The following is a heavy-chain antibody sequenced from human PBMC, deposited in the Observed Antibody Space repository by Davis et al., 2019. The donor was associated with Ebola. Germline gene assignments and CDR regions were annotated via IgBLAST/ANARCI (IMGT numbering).Heavy chain of an antibody. Sequence: GESLKISCAASGFTFSSYAMHWVRQAPGKGLEWVAVISYDGSNKYYADSVKGRFTISRDNSKNTLYLQMNSLRAEDTAVYYCARDKGGSSWYYFDYWGQGTLVTVSS. V-gene: IGHV3-30-3*01. CDR2: ISYDGSNK. D-gene: IGHD6-13*01. J-gene: IGHJ4*02. CDR3: ARDKGGSSWYYFDY. CDR1: GFTFSSYA.